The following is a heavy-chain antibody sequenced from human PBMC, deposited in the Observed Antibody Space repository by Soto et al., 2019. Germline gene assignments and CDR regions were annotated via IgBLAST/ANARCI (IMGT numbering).Heavy chain of an antibody. CDR3: AHAYGGTSWPNDAFDV. J-gene: IGHJ3*01. V-gene: IGHV2-5*02. D-gene: IGHD2-2*01. Sequence: QITLKESGPTLVKPTQTLTLTCTFSGFSLSADGVGVGWIRQPPGKALEWLALIYWDDDQRYSPPLKTRLTITQDTSKNQVVLTMTNMDPVDTATYYCAHAYGGTSWPNDAFDVWGQGTVVTVSS. CDR1: GFSLSADGVG. CDR2: IYWDDDQ.